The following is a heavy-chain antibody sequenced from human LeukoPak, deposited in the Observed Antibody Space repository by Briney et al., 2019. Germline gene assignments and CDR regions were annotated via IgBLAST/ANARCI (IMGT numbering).Heavy chain of an antibody. Sequence: GRSLRLSCAASGFTFSSYAMHWVRQAPGKGLEWVAVISYDGSNKYYADSVKGRFTISRDNSKNTLYLQMNSLRAEDTAVYDCARATYYYDSSGYYYTYYFDYWGQGTLVTVSS. D-gene: IGHD3-22*01. CDR2: ISYDGSNK. CDR3: ARATYYYDSSGYYYTYYFDY. CDR1: GFTFSSYA. V-gene: IGHV3-30-3*01. J-gene: IGHJ4*02.